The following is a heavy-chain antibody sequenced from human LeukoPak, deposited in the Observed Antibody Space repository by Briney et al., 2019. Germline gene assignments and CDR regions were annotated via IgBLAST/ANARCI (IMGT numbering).Heavy chain of an antibody. CDR2: ISGSGGST. CDR1: GFTFSSYA. CDR3: AKDLGWSGAFDI. V-gene: IGHV3-23*01. J-gene: IGHJ3*02. D-gene: IGHD3-3*01. Sequence: GGSLRLSCAASGFTFSSYAMSWVRQAPGNGLEWVSAISGSGGSTYYADSVKGRFTISRDNSKNTLYLQMNRLRAEDTAVYYCAKDLGWSGAFDIWGQGTMVTVSS.